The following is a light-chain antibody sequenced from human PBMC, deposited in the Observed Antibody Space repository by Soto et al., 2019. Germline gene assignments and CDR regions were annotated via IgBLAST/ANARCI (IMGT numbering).Light chain of an antibody. CDR3: SSYTSSSIV. J-gene: IGLJ1*01. Sequence: SALTQPASVSGSPGQSITISCTGTSSDVGDYNYVSWYQQHPGKGPKVMIYEVSNRPSGVSNRFSGSKSGNTASLTISGLQAEDEADYYCSSYTSSSIVFGTGTKVTVL. CDR2: EVS. V-gene: IGLV2-14*01. CDR1: SSDVGDYNY.